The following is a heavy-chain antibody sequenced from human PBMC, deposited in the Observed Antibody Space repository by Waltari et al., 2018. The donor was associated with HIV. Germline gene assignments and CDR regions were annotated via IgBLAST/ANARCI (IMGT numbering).Heavy chain of an antibody. CDR1: GGSFSGYY. CDR3: ATLPGVREPNLYYYYYYGMDV. V-gene: IGHV4-34*01. J-gene: IGHJ6*02. D-gene: IGHD3-10*01. CDR2: INHSGST. Sequence: QVQLQQWGAGLLKPSETLSLTCAVYGGSFSGYYWSWIRQPPGKGLEWIGEINHSGSTNYNPALKSRFTISVDTSKNQFSLKLSSVTAADTAVYYCATLPGVREPNLYYYYYYGMDVWGQGTTVTVSS.